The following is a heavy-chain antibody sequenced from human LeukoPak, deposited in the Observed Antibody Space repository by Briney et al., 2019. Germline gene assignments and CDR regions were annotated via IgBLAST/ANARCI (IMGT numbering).Heavy chain of an antibody. V-gene: IGHV4-59*01. CDR2: IYYSGST. CDR3: ARGDSSGWYEGWFDP. J-gene: IGHJ5*02. D-gene: IGHD6-19*01. Sequence: PSETLSLTCTVSGGSISSYYWSWIRQPPGKGLEWIGYIYYSGSTNYNPSLKSRVTISVDTSKNQFSLKLSSVTAADTAVYYCARGDSSGWYEGWFDPRGQGTLVTVSS. CDR1: GGSISSYY.